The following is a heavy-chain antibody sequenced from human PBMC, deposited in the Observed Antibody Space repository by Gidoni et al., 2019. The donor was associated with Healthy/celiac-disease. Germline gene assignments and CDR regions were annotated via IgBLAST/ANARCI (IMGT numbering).Heavy chain of an antibody. V-gene: IGHV3-23*01. J-gene: IGHJ4*02. D-gene: IGHD3-22*01. CDR1: GFTFSSYA. Sequence: EVQLLESGGGLVQPGGSLRLSCAASGFTFSSYAMSWVRQAPGKGLEWVPAISGSGGSTYYADSVKGRFTISRDNSKNTLYLQMNSLRAEDTAVYYCAKAPNYYDSSGYFDYWGQGTLVTVSS. CDR3: AKAPNYYDSSGYFDY. CDR2: ISGSGGST.